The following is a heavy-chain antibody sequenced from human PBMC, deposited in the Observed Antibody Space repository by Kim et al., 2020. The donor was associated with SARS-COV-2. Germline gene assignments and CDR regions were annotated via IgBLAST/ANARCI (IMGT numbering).Heavy chain of an antibody. J-gene: IGHJ4*02. V-gene: IGHV4-30-2*04. CDR2: ST. CDR3: ARITAMVTD. D-gene: IGHD5-18*01. Sequence: STYYNPSLQSRVTISVDTSKNQFSLKLSSVTAADTAVYYCARITAMVTDWGQGTLVTVSS.